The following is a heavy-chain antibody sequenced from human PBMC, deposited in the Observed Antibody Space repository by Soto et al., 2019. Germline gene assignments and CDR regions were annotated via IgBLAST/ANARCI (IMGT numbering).Heavy chain of an antibody. CDR3: ARWVWDYDSSGYSLAYEDY. CDR2: IIPIFGTA. D-gene: IGHD3-22*01. J-gene: IGHJ4*02. CDR1: GGTFSSYA. Sequence: SLKVSCKASGGTFSSYAISWVRQAPGQGLEWMGGIIPIFGTANYAQKFQGRVTITADKSTSTAYMELSSLRSEDTAVYYCARWVWDYDSSGYSLAYEDYWGQGTLVTVSS. V-gene: IGHV1-69*06.